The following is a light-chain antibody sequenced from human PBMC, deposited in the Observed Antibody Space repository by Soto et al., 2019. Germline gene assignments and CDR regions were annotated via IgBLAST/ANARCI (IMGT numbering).Light chain of an antibody. CDR3: SSFAGSKNGEV. V-gene: IGLV2-8*01. J-gene: IGLJ1*01. CDR1: STDVGGYNY. Sequence: QSALTQPPSASGAPGQSVTISCTGTSTDVGGYNYVSWYQQHPGKAPKLMIYEVNQRPSGVPDRFSGSKSGNTASLTISGLQAEDEADYHCSSFAGSKNGEVFGTGTKVTVL. CDR2: EVN.